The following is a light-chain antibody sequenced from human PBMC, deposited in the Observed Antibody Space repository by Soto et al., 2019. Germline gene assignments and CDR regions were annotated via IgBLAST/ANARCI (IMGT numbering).Light chain of an antibody. CDR1: SSDVGGYNY. Sequence: QSALTQPPSASGSPGQSVTISCTGTSSDVGGYNYVSWYQQHPGKAPKVMIYEVSRRPSGVPDRFSGSKSGNTASLTVSGLQAEDEADYYCSSYAGSSYVFRTGTKLTVL. CDR2: EVS. V-gene: IGLV2-8*01. J-gene: IGLJ1*01. CDR3: SSYAGSSYV.